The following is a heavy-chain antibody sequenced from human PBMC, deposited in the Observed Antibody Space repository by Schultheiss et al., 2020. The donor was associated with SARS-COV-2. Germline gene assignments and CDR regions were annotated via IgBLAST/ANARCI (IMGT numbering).Heavy chain of an antibody. J-gene: IGHJ6*02. CDR2: ISGSGGST. Sequence: GGSLRLSCAASGFTFDDYAMHWVRQAPGKGLEWVSAISGSGGSTYYADSVKGRFTISRDNAKNSLYLQMNSLRAEDTAVYYCARDEYVSRYSGYDFYYYYGMDVWGQGTTVTVSS. CDR1: GFTFDDYA. CDR3: ARDEYVSRYSGYDFYYYYGMDV. D-gene: IGHD5-12*01. V-gene: IGHV3-23*01.